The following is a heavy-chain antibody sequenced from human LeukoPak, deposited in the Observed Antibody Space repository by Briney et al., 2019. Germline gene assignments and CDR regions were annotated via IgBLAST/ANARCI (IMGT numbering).Heavy chain of an antibody. V-gene: IGHV4-59*01. J-gene: IGHJ4*02. Sequence: SETLSLTCTVSGGSISSYYWSRIRQPPGKGLEWIGYIYYSGSTNYNPSLKSRVTISVDTSKNQFSLKLSSVTAADTAVYYCARGVGYNPYYFDYWGQGTLVTVSS. CDR1: GGSISSYY. CDR2: IYYSGST. D-gene: IGHD5-24*01. CDR3: ARGVGYNPYYFDY.